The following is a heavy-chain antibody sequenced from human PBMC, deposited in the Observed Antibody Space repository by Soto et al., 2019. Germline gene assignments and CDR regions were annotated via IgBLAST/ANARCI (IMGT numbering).Heavy chain of an antibody. Sequence: XGSLRLSCAAAGFTFGSYAMHWVRQAPGKGLEWVAVISYDGGNKYYADSVKGRFTISRDNSKNTLYLQMNSLRAEDTAVYYCARSPSDSSGYYLDYWGQGTLVTVSS. CDR3: ARSPSDSSGYYLDY. J-gene: IGHJ4*02. CDR1: GFTFGSYA. CDR2: ISYDGGNK. D-gene: IGHD3-22*01. V-gene: IGHV3-30-3*01.